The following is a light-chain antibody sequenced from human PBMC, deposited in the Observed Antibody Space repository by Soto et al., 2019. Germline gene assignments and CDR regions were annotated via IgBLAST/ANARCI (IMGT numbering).Light chain of an antibody. CDR1: QSVSSSY. CDR2: GAS. CDR3: QQYHSSLYT. V-gene: IGKV3-20*01. J-gene: IGKJ2*01. Sequence: EIVLTQSPGTLSLSPGERATLSCRASQSVSSSYLAWYQQKPGQAPRLLIYGASSRATGIPDRFSGSGSGTDFTLTISRLEPEDFAVYYCQQYHSSLYTFGQGTKLEIK.